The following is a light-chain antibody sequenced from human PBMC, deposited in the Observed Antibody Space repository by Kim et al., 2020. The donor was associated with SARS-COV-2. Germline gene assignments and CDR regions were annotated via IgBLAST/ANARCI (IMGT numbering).Light chain of an antibody. Sequence: IVLTQSPGTLSLSPGERATLSCRASQSVTSSFLAWYQQKPGQAPRLLMYGASRRATGIPDRFSGSGSGTDFTLTISRLEPEDIAVYYCQQYGSSGWTFGQGTKVEIK. CDR1: QSVTSSF. J-gene: IGKJ1*01. CDR3: QQYGSSGWT. V-gene: IGKV3-20*01. CDR2: GAS.